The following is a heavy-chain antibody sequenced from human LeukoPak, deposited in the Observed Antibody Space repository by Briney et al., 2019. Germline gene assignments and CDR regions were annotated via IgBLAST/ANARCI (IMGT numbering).Heavy chain of an antibody. D-gene: IGHD3-10*01. CDR3: ARRGGSGRSFDY. J-gene: IGHJ4*02. Sequence: SETLSPTCTVSGASFSSGGYYWSWLRQPPGKGLEWIGYIYYSGSTNYNPSLKSRVTISVDTSKNQFSLKVSSVTAADTAVYYCARRGGSGRSFDYWGQGTLVTVSS. V-gene: IGHV4-61*08. CDR2: IYYSGST. CDR1: GASFSSGGYY.